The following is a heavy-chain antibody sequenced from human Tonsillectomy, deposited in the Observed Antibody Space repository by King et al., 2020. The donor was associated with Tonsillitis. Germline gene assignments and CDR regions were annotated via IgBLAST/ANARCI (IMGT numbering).Heavy chain of an antibody. D-gene: IGHD1-14*01. CDR2: INGDGRST. CDR3: AREGGNYYYGMDV. Sequence: VQLVESGGGLVQPGGSLRLSCVASGFAFTTYWMHWVRHAPGKGLVWVSRINGDGRSTDYADSVKGRITISRDNAKNIMYLQMNSLRADDTAVYYCAREGGNYYYGMDVWGQGTTVTVSS. J-gene: IGHJ6*02. V-gene: IGHV3-74*01. CDR1: GFAFTTYW.